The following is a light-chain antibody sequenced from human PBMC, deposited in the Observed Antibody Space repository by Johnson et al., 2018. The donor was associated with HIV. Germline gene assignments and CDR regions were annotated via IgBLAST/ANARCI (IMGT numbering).Light chain of an antibody. Sequence: QSLLTQPPSVSAAPGQKVTISCSGSSSNIGNNYVSWSQQLPGKAPKLLIYDNNKRPSGIPDRFSGSNSGPPATLGIPGLPTGEEADYYCETWDSSLSSVFGTGTKVTVL. CDR2: DNN. J-gene: IGLJ1*01. CDR1: SSNIGNNY. CDR3: ETWDSSLSSV. V-gene: IGLV1-51*01.